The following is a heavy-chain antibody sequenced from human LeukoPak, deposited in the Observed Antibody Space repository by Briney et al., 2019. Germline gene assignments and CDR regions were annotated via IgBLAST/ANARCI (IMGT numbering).Heavy chain of an antibody. V-gene: IGHV1-69*13. D-gene: IGHD4-11*01. J-gene: IGHJ6*02. CDR3: ARVGGFHSNYVREYYGMDV. Sequence: SVTVSCKASGGTFSSYAISWVRQAPGQGLEWMGGIIPIFGTANYAQKFQGRVTITADESTSTAYMELSSLRSEDTAVYYCARVGGFHSNYVREYYGMDVWGQGTTVTVSS. CDR1: GGTFSSYA. CDR2: IIPIFGTA.